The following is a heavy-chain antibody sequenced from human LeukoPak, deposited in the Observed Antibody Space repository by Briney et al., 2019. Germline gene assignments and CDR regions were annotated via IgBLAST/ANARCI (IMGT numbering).Heavy chain of an antibody. CDR2: LAHDGSNK. V-gene: IGHV3-30-3*01. D-gene: IGHD6-6*01. J-gene: IGHJ3*01. CDR3: ARSSYSSSSSV. Sequence: GGSLRLSCAASGFTFSTYAMHWVRQAPGKGLEWVAVLAHDGSNKYYADSVKGRFTISRDNAKNSLYLQINSLRAEDTAVYYCARSSYSSSSSVWGQGTMVTVSS. CDR1: GFTFSTYA.